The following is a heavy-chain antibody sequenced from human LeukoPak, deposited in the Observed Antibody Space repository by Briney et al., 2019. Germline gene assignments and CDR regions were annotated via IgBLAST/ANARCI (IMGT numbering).Heavy chain of an antibody. J-gene: IGHJ5*02. CDR2: IIPIFGTA. V-gene: IGHV1-69*05. Sequence: ASVKVSCKASGGTFISYAISWVRQARGQGLECMGGIIPIFGTANYAQKFQGRVTITTDESTSTAYMELSSLRSEDTAVYYCALIVREPAHPLVVPGVDPWGQGTLATVSS. CDR3: ALIVREPAHPLVVPGVDP. D-gene: IGHD6-6*01. CDR1: GGTFISYA.